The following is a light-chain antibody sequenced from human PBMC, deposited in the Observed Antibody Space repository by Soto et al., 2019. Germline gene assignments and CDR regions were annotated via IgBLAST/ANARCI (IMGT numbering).Light chain of an antibody. Sequence: IQMTQSPSSLSASVGDRVTITCRASQSISSYLNWYQQKPGKAPKPLIYAASSLQSGVPSRFSGSGSGTDFTLTISSLQPEDFATYYCQQSYSTPRTFGQGTKVDIK. V-gene: IGKV1-39*01. CDR3: QQSYSTPRT. CDR1: QSISSY. J-gene: IGKJ1*01. CDR2: AAS.